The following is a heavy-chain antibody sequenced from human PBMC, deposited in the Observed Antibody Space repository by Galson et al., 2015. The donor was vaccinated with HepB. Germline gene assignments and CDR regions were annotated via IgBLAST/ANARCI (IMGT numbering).Heavy chain of an antibody. CDR1: GYTFTKYG. J-gene: IGHJ4*02. V-gene: IGHV1-18*01. Sequence: SVKVSCKASGYTFTKYGISWVRQAPGQGLEWMGWISAYKIRTYYAQKFQGRVTVTTDTSTSTAYMELSSLRSEDTAVYYCVAAMAYPKDYFFDYWGQGTLVTVSS. CDR3: VAAMAYPKDYFFDY. D-gene: IGHD5-18*01. CDR2: ISAYKIRT.